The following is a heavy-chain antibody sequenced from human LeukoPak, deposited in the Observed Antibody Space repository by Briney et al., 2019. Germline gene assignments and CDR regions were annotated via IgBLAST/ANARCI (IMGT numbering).Heavy chain of an antibody. D-gene: IGHD6-19*01. CDR3: ARAVAGYFDY. V-gene: IGHV3-74*01. CDR1: GFTFSTYL. J-gene: IGHJ4*02. Sequence: SGGSLRLSCAASGFTFSTYLMHWVRQAPGKGLVWVSRISSDGSTTSYADSVKGRFTISRDNAKNTLYLQMNSLRAEDTAVYYCARAVAGYFDYWGQGTLVTVSS. CDR2: ISSDGSTT.